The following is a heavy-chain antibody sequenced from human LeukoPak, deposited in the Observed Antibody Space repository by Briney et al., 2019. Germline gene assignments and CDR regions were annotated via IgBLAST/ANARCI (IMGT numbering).Heavy chain of an antibody. CDR1: GGSIRSGDFY. J-gene: IGHJ4*02. Sequence: SQTLSLTCTVSGGSIRSGDFYWSWIRQPPGKGLEWIGYIYYSGSTNYNPSLKSRVTISKDTSKNQFSLKLSSVTAADTAVYYCARQEGGYCSGGSCYSIDYWGQGTLVTVSS. CDR3: ARQEGGYCSGGSCYSIDY. V-gene: IGHV4-30-4*01. D-gene: IGHD2-15*01. CDR2: IYYSGST.